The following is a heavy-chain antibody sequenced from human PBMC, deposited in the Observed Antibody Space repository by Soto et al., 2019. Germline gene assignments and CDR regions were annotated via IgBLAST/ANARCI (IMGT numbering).Heavy chain of an antibody. Sequence: ASVKVSCKASGYTFTDYYMHWVRQAPGQGLEWMGWINPNSGGTNYAQKFQGRVTMTRDTSISTAYMELNRLRSDDTAVYYCARDQSPSSGWHGMDVCGQRTTVPAS. CDR1: GYTFTDYY. D-gene: IGHD6-19*01. CDR3: ARDQSPSSGWHGMDV. V-gene: IGHV1-2*02. CDR2: INPNSGGT. J-gene: IGHJ6*02.